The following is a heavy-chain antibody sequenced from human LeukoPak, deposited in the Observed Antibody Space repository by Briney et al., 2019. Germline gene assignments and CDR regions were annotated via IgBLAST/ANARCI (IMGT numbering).Heavy chain of an antibody. CDR1: GGTFSSYA. V-gene: IGHV1-69*04. CDR3: ARGPYTYYYDSSGLFQH. D-gene: IGHD3-22*01. Sequence: ASVKVSCKASGGTFSSYAISWVRQAPGQGLEWMGRIIPILGIANYAQKFQGRVTITADKSTSTTYMELSSLRSEDTAVYYCARGPYTYYYDSSGLFQHWGQGTLVTVSS. J-gene: IGHJ1*01. CDR2: IIPILGIA.